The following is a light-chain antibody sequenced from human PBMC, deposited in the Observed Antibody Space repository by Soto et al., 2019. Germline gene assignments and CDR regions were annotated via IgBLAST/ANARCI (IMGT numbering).Light chain of an antibody. CDR2: DAF. CDR3: QQRSIWPPLT. V-gene: IGKV3-11*01. J-gene: IGKJ4*01. Sequence: EIVLTQSPATLSLSPGERATLSCRASQSVSSYLAWYQQKPGQAPRLLIYDAFNRATGIPARFSGSGSGTDFTLTISSLEPEDFAVYYCQQRSIWPPLTFGGGTKVDIK. CDR1: QSVSSY.